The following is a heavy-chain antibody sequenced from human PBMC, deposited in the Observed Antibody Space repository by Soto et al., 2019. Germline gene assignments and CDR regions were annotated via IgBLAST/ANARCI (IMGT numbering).Heavy chain of an antibody. CDR1: GYSFTRYW. Sequence: GESLKISCRGSGYSFTRYWIGWVRQMPGKGLEWMGIIYPGDSDTRYSPSFQGQVTISADKSISTAYLQWSSLKASDTAMYYCAMGSSSSDYYYGMDVWGQGTTVTVSS. CDR3: AMGSSSSDYYYGMDV. D-gene: IGHD6-6*01. CDR2: IYPGDSDT. J-gene: IGHJ6*02. V-gene: IGHV5-51*01.